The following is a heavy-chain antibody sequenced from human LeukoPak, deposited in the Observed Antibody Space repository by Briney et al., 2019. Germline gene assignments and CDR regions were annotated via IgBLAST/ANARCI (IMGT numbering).Heavy chain of an antibody. Sequence: ASVKVSCKASVYTFTSYDINWVRQATGQGLDWMGWMNPNSGNTGYTQKFQGRVTFTRNTSISTAYMELSSLRFDDTAVYYCARWMATISNFDYWGQGTLVTVSS. CDR3: ARWMATISNFDY. CDR2: MNPNSGNT. J-gene: IGHJ4*02. D-gene: IGHD5-12*01. CDR1: VYTFTSYD. V-gene: IGHV1-8*01.